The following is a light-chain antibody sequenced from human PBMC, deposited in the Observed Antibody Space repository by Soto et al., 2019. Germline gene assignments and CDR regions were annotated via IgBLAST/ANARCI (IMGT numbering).Light chain of an antibody. Sequence: DIVMTQSPDSLAVSLGERATINCKSSRTVLYSSNNKNYLAWYQQKPGQPPKLLIYWACTRESGVPDRFSGSGSGTDFTLTISSLQAEDVAVYYCQHYFSTPPAFGGGTKVEIK. CDR1: RTVLYSSNNKNY. V-gene: IGKV4-1*01. CDR3: QHYFSTPPA. CDR2: WAC. J-gene: IGKJ4*01.